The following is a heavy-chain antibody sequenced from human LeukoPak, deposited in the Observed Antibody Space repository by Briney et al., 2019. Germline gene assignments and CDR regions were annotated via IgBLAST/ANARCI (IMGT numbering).Heavy chain of an antibody. J-gene: IGHJ6*02. CDR1: GYTFTSYG. V-gene: IGHV1-18*01. Sequence: ASVKVSCKASGYTFTSYGISWVRQAPGQGLEWMGWISAYNGNTNYAQKLQGRVTMTTDTSTSTAYMELRSLRSDDTAVYYCARDDCSSTSCYGAYYYYGMDVWGQGTTVTVSS. CDR2: ISAYNGNT. D-gene: IGHD2-2*01. CDR3: ARDDCSSTSCYGAYYYYGMDV.